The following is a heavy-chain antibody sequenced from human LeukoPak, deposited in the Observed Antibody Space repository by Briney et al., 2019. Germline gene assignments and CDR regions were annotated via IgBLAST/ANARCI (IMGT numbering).Heavy chain of an antibody. Sequence: GGSLRLSCAAAGLSFSTYWMRWVRQAPGKGLEWVANIKQDGSEIYYVDSVKGRFTISRDNAKNSLYLQMNSLRADDTAVYYCARDWGTHSSSRGNYWGQGILVTVSS. D-gene: IGHD6-6*01. CDR1: GLSFSTYW. CDR3: ARDWGTHSSSRGNY. V-gene: IGHV3-7*05. J-gene: IGHJ4*02. CDR2: IKQDGSEI.